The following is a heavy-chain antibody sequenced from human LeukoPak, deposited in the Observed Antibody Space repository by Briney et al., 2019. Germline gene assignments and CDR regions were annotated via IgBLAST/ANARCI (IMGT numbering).Heavy chain of an antibody. CDR3: VREGYDSSGYYLDS. D-gene: IGHD3-22*01. V-gene: IGHV4-59*01. CDR2: IHSRGDT. Sequence: SETLSLTCTVSGVSISSYYWSWIRQPPGKGLEWFGWIHSRGDTEDNPSLKSRVTMSLDTSKNQISLKLYSVTAADTAVYYCVREGYDSSGYYLDSWGQGTLVTVSS. CDR1: GVSISSYY. J-gene: IGHJ4*02.